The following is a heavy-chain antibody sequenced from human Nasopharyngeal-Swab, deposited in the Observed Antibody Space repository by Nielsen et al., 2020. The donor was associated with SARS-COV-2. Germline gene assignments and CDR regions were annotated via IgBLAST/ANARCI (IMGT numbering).Heavy chain of an antibody. CDR3: ARDGLDYDFWSAYFMDV. Sequence: GESLKISCAASGFTFNNYNFNWVRQAPGKGLEWVSSISSSSSYIYYADSVKGRINISRDNAKNSLYLQMNSLRAEDTAVYYCARDGLDYDFWSAYFMDVWGQGTTVTVSS. J-gene: IGHJ6*02. CDR2: ISSSSSYI. CDR1: GFTFNNYN. D-gene: IGHD3-3*01. V-gene: IGHV3-21*01.